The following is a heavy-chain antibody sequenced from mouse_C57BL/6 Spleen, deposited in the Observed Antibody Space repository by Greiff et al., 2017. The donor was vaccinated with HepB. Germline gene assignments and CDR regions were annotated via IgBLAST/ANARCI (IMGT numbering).Heavy chain of an antibody. D-gene: IGHD3-2*02. CDR1: GYTFTSYG. CDR2: IYPRSGNT. J-gene: IGHJ3*01. Sequence: QVQLQQSGAELVRPGASVKLSCKASGYTFTSYGISWVKQRTGQGLEWIGEIYPRSGNTYYNEKFTGKATLTADKSTSTVYMDLRSLTSEDSAVYFCAGDSSGFAYWGQGTLVTVSA. CDR3: AGDSSGFAY. V-gene: IGHV1-81*01.